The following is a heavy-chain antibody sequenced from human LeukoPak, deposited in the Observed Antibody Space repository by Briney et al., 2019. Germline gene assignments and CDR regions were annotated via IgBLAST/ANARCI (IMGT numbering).Heavy chain of an antibody. D-gene: IGHD4-17*01. V-gene: IGHV4-38-2*01. CDR3: ASTTVRSGY. CDR1: GYSISSGYY. CDR2: IYRSGST. J-gene: IGHJ4*02. Sequence: KSSETLSLTRAVSGYSISSGYYWGWIRQSPGKGLEWIGSIYRSGSTYYNPSLKSRVTISLDTSKNQCSLKRTSVTAADTAVYYCASTTVRSGYWGQGTLVTVSS.